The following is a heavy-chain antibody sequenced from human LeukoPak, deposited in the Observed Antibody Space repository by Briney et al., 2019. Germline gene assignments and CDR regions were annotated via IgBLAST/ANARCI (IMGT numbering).Heavy chain of an antibody. D-gene: IGHD6-6*01. J-gene: IGHJ5*02. CDR2: MNPNSGNT. CDR1: GYTFITYE. V-gene: IGHV1-8*01. CDR3: ARAQGVIAASGGDP. Sequence: ASVKVSCKAAGYTFITYEINWVRQAPGQGLEWMGWMNPNSGNTGYAQKFQGRVTMTRNTSISTAYMELSSLRSEDTAVYYCARAQGVIAASGGDPWGQGTLVTVSS.